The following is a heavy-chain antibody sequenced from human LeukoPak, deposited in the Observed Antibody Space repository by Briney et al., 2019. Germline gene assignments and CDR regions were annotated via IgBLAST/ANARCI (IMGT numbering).Heavy chain of an antibody. CDR2: IYHSGST. J-gene: IGHJ4*02. CDR1: GYSISSGYY. D-gene: IGHD3-10*01. V-gene: IGHV4-38-2*02. CDR3: AISTYYYGSGVNGY. Sequence: PSETLSLTCTVSGYSISSGYYWGWIRQPPGKGLEWIGSIYHSGSTYYNPSLKSRVTISVDTSKNQFSLKLSSETAADTAVYYCAISTYYYGSGVNGYWGQGTLVTVSS.